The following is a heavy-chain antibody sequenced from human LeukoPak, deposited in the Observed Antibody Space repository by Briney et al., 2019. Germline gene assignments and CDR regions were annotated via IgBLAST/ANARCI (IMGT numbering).Heavy chain of an antibody. CDR2: IRYDGSNK. CDR3: AKDAHYGSGSYYFDY. D-gene: IGHD3-10*01. J-gene: IGHJ4*02. CDR1: GFTFSNYG. Sequence: GGSLRLSCAASGFTFSNYGMHWVRQAPGRGLEWVAFIRYDGSNKYADSVKGRFTVSRDNSKNTLYLQMNSLRAEDTAVYYCAKDAHYGSGSYYFDYWGQGTLVTVSS. V-gene: IGHV3-30*02.